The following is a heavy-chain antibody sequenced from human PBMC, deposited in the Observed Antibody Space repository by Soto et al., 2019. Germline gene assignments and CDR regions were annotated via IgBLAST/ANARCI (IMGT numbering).Heavy chain of an antibody. Sequence: GESLKISCKGSGYSFTSYWIGWVRQMPGKGLEWLGIIYPGDSHTRYSPSFQGQVTISADKSISTAYLQWNSLKASDTAIYYCARQGYCSNTAFSTVDYWGQGTLVTVSS. D-gene: IGHD2-2*01. CDR1: GYSFTSYW. CDR2: IYPGDSHT. V-gene: IGHV5-51*01. J-gene: IGHJ4*02. CDR3: ARQGYCSNTAFSTVDY.